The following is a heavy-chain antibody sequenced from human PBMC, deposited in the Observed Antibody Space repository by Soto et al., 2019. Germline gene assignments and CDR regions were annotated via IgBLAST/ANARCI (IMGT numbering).Heavy chain of an antibody. Sequence: QVQLVQSGAEVKKPGASVKVSCKASGYTFTSYGISWVRQAPGQGLEWMGWISAYNGNTNYAQKLQGRVTMTTDTSTSTAYMELRSLRSDATAVYYCARDPAPGITILKEGLDYWGQGTLVTVSS. CDR1: GYTFTSYG. CDR2: ISAYNGNT. V-gene: IGHV1-18*01. D-gene: IGHD3-3*01. CDR3: ARDPAPGITILKEGLDY. J-gene: IGHJ4*02.